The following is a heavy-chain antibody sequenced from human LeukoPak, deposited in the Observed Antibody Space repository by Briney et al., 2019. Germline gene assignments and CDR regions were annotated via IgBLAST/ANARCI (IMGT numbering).Heavy chain of an antibody. Sequence: ASVKVSCKASGYTFINYGISWVRQAPGQGLEWMGWINPNSGGTNYAQKFQGRVTMTRDTSISTAYMELSRLRSDDRAVYYCARGSITGTRGAFDIWGQGTMVTVSS. D-gene: IGHD1-20*01. V-gene: IGHV1-2*02. CDR3: ARGSITGTRGAFDI. J-gene: IGHJ3*02. CDR2: INPNSGGT. CDR1: GYTFINYG.